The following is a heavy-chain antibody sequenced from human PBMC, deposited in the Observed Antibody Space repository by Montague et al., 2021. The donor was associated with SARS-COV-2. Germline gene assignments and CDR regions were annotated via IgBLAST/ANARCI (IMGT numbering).Heavy chain of an antibody. J-gene: IGHJ4*02. Sequence: SLRLSCAASGFTFSSFAMNWVRQAPGKGLEWVSLISYDGNDKYYADSVKGRFTISRDNSKNTLYLQMNSLGAEDTAVYYCAREGSIMVRGRRRFDYWGQGTSVTVSS. CDR3: AREGSIMVRGRRRFDY. D-gene: IGHD3-10*01. V-gene: IGHV3-30*04. CDR2: ISYDGNDK. CDR1: GFTFSSFA.